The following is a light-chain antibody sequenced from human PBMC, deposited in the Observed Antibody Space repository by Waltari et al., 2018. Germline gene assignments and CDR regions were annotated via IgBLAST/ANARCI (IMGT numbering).Light chain of an antibody. Sequence: EIVLTQSPGTLSLSAGERATISCRASQSVTTNYLSWYQKNPGQSPRLLIYGASNWATGIPDRFTGSGSGTDFTLTISRLEPEDFAVYYCQQYGSSPGTFGQGTKVEIK. V-gene: IGKV3-20*01. CDR1: QSVTTNY. CDR3: QQYGSSPGT. CDR2: GAS. J-gene: IGKJ1*01.